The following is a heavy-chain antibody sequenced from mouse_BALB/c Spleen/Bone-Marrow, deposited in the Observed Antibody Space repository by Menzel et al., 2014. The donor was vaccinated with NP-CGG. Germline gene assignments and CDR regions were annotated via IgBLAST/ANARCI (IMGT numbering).Heavy chain of an antibody. CDR1: GFTFSTYG. CDR2: ISNGCIYT. J-gene: IGHJ3*01. Sequence: EVQLVESGGDLVKPGGSLKLSCAASGFTFSTYGMSWVRQTPDKRLEWVAAISNGCIYTYYPDTVKGRFTISRDNAKNTLYLQMSSLKSEDTAMYYCVRPYDYGTWFAYWGQGTLVTVSA. V-gene: IGHV5-6*01. CDR3: VRPYDYGTWFAY. D-gene: IGHD2-4*01.